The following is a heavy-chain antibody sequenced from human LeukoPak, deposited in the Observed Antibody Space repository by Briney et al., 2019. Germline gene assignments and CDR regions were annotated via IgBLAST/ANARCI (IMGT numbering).Heavy chain of an antibody. V-gene: IGHV4-59*01. J-gene: IGHJ4*02. CDR3: AEGYNPYYFDY. Sequence: SETLSLTCAVYGGSFSGYYWSWIRQPPRKGLEWIGYVSYSWNTNYNPSLKSRVTISVDTSKNQFSLKLSSVTAADTAVYYCAEGYNPYYFDYWGRGTLVTVSS. D-gene: IGHD1-14*01. CDR1: GGSFSGYY. CDR2: VSYSWNT.